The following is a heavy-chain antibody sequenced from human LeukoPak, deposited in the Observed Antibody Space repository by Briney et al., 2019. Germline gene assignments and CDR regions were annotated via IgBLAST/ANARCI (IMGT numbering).Heavy chain of an antibody. CDR1: GGSFSYYY. D-gene: IGHD6-13*01. CDR2: INHYGST. Sequence: SETLSLTCAVYGGSFSYYYWTWIRQSPGKGLEWIGEINHYGSTNYNPSLKSRVTISVDRSKNQFSLKLSSVTAADTAVYYCARGSSSWYDGHGAFDIWGQGTMVTVSS. V-gene: IGHV4-34*01. J-gene: IGHJ3*02. CDR3: ARGSSSWYDGHGAFDI.